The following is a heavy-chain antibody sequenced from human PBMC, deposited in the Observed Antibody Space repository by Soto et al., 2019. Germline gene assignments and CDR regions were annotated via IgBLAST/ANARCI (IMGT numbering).Heavy chain of an antibody. CDR3: ARSFGVAAAGPFDY. CDR1: GGSFSTDH. CDR2: MHYTGRS. Sequence: SETLSLTCAVSGGSFSTDHWTWIRQPPGKGLEYIGYMHYTGRSDYNSALKSRVTISLDKSKNQFSLKLSSVTAADTAVYYCARSFGVAAAGPFDYWGQGTLVTVSS. D-gene: IGHD6-13*01. J-gene: IGHJ4*02. V-gene: IGHV4-59*12.